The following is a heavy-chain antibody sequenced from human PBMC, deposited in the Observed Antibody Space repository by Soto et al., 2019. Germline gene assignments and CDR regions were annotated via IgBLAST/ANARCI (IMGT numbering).Heavy chain of an antibody. CDR3: ARVERGTATTVVDAFDI. CDR1: GGFVSSGSYY. Sequence: QVQLQQWGAGLLKPSETLSLTCAVYGGFVSSGSYYWSWIRQPPGKGLEWIGDMSHSGGSHFNPSLTSRVTISVDTSKNQFSLKMSSVTAAGTALYYCARVERGTATTVVDAFDIWGPGTMVTVSS. V-gene: IGHV4-34*01. D-gene: IGHD1-1*01. CDR2: MSHSGGS. J-gene: IGHJ3*02.